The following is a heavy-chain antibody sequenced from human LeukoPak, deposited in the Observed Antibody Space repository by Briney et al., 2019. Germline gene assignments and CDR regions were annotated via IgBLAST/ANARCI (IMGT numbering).Heavy chain of an antibody. CDR1: GGTFSSYA. Sequence: SVKVSCKASGGTFSSYAISWVRQAPGQGLEWMGGIIPIFGTANYAKKFQGRVTITTDESTSTAYIELSSLRSEDTAVYYCAREYYDFWSGYSPLGAYFDYWGQGTLVTVSS. D-gene: IGHD3-3*01. CDR3: AREYYDFWSGYSPLGAYFDY. J-gene: IGHJ4*02. V-gene: IGHV1-69*05. CDR2: IIPIFGTA.